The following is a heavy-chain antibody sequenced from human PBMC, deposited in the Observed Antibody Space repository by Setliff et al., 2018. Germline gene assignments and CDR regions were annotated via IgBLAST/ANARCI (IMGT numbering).Heavy chain of an antibody. V-gene: IGHV4-34*01. Sequence: SETLSLTCAVYDGSFSDYYWSWIRQPPGKGLEWIGEINHYGSTSYKSSLKSRVTISVDTSKTQFSLQLSSVTAADTAVYYCARRWNFGPYGSGIHDGFDMWGQGTMVTVSS. D-gene: IGHD3-10*01. CDR1: DGSFSDYY. CDR2: INHYGST. CDR3: ARRWNFGPYGSGIHDGFDM. J-gene: IGHJ3*02.